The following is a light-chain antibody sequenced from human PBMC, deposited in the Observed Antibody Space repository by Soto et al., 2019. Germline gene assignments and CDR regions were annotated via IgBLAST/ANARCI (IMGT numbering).Light chain of an antibody. J-gene: IGKJ4*01. CDR2: KAS. Sequence: DIQMTQSPSTLSASVGDRVTITCRASQSISNWLAWYQQKPGKAPKLLIYKASSVESGVPSRFSGSGSGTVFTRSISGLEFDDYAEYYCQSWVTFGGGTKVEIK. V-gene: IGKV1-5*03. CDR1: QSISNW. CDR3: QSWVT.